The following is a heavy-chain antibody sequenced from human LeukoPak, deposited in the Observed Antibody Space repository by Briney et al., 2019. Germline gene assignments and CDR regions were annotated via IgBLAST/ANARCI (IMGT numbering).Heavy chain of an antibody. CDR3: ATLEMATRNVDY. V-gene: IGHV3-30*02. D-gene: IGHD5-24*01. CDR2: IRYDGSNK. CDR1: GFTFSSYG. J-gene: IGHJ4*02. Sequence: QPGGSLRLSCAASGFTFSSYGMHWVRQAPGKGLEWVAFIRYDGSNKYYADSVKGRFTISRDNSKNTLYLQMNSLRAEDTAAYYCATLEMATRNVDYWGQGTLVTVSS.